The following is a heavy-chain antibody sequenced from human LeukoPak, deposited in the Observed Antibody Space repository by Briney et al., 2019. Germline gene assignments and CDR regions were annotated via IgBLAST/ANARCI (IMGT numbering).Heavy chain of an antibody. J-gene: IGHJ3*02. V-gene: IGHV3-23*01. CDR1: GFTFRSYA. Sequence: PGGSLRLSCAASGFTFRSYAMSWVRQAPGKGLEGVSAIGGSGGITYYADSVKGRFTISRDNYKNTLYLQINNLRAEDTALYYCAKHRPYYYDSSAYYPDAFDIWGQGTMVTVSS. D-gene: IGHD3-22*01. CDR3: AKHRPYYYDSSAYYPDAFDI. CDR2: IGGSGGIT.